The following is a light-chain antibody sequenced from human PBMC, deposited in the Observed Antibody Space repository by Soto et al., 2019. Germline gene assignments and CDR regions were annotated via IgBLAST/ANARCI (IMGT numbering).Light chain of an antibody. CDR1: QSVSSSY. CDR3: QQYGSSPWT. J-gene: IGKJ1*01. CDR2: GAS. Sequence: EIVLTQSPGTLTLSPGERATLSCRASQSVSSSYLAWYQHKRGQSPRLLIYGASNRATGIPDRISGRGSGTDFTLTISRLEAEDFAVYYCQQYGSSPWTFGQGTKADIK. V-gene: IGKV3-20*01.